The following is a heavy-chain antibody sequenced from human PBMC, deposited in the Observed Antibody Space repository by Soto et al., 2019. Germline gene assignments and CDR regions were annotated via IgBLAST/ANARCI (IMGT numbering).Heavy chain of an antibody. Sequence: QVQLVQSGAEVKKPGASVKVSCKASGYTFTSYDSNWVRQATGQGLEWMGWVNPNSGNIGYAQKLQGRVTMTRSTSISTSYMELSSLRFEDTAVYYCARTTGYCSGGSCYLGIKYYYISYIDVWGKGTTVTVSS. CDR3: ARTTGYCSGGSCYLGIKYYYISYIDV. CDR2: VNPNSGNI. CDR1: GYTFTSYD. D-gene: IGHD2-15*01. V-gene: IGHV1-8*01. J-gene: IGHJ6*03.